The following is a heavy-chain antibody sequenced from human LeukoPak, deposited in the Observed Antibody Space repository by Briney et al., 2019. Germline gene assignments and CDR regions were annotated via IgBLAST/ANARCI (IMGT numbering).Heavy chain of an antibody. D-gene: IGHD6-13*01. Sequence: ASVKVSCKASGYTFTSYGISWVRQATGQGLEWKGLMNPNSGNTGYAQKFQGRVTMTRNTSISTVYMELSSLRSEDTAVYYCARDGVASGIAAAGTGVGAFDIWGQGTMVTVSS. V-gene: IGHV1-8*02. CDR3: ARDGVASGIAAAGTGVGAFDI. J-gene: IGHJ3*02. CDR2: MNPNSGNT. CDR1: GYTFTSYG.